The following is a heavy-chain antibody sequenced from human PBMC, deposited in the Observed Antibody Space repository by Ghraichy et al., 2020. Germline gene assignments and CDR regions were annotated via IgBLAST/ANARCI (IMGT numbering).Heavy chain of an antibody. CDR1: EFTLNNCA. Sequence: LTCAISEFTLNNCAMHWVRQAPGKGLEWVSGIFWGSGGTGYADSVKGRFTISRDKAKNSVYLQMNSLRPDDTALYYCGKDMQPGGLAVWGQGTTVTVSS. V-gene: IGHV3-9*01. D-gene: IGHD6-13*01. CDR3: GKDMQPGGLAV. J-gene: IGHJ6*02. CDR2: IFWGSGGT.